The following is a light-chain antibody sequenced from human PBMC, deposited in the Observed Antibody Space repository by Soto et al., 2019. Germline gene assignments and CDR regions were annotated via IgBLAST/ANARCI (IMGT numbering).Light chain of an antibody. Sequence: QSVLTQPPSVSATPGQGVTLSCSGGDSNIGSTAVNWYQQLPGTAPKLLIYTNNRRPSEVPDRFSGSKSGTSASLAISGLQSEDEADYYCAVWDDNLNSVVFGGGTKVTVL. CDR2: TNN. CDR3: AVWDDNLNSVV. V-gene: IGLV1-44*01. J-gene: IGLJ2*01. CDR1: DSNIGSTA.